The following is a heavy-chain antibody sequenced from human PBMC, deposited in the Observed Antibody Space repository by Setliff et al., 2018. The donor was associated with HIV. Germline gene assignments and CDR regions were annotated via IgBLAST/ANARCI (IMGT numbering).Heavy chain of an antibody. Sequence: PSETLSLTCAVYGGSFSGYYWSWIRQPPGKGLEWIGEINHSGSTNYNPSLKSRVTISVDTSKNQFSLKLSSVTAAGTAVYYCASTSGSGSAAVGDIWGQGTMVTVSS. J-gene: IGHJ3*02. CDR3: ASTSGSGSAAVGDI. D-gene: IGHD1-26*01. V-gene: IGHV4-34*01. CDR2: INHSGST. CDR1: GGSFSGYY.